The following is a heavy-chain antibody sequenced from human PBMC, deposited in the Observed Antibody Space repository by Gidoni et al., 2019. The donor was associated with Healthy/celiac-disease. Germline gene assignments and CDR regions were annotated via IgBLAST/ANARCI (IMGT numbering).Heavy chain of an antibody. J-gene: IGHJ4*02. CDR3: ARGHPWMAIDY. CDR2: ISSSCSTI. Sequence: QVQLVESGGGLVKPGGSLRLSCEAAGFTFSDYYMSWIRQAPGKGLEWVSYISSSCSTIYYADSVKGRFTIYSDNAKNSLYLQMNSLRAEDTAVYYCARGHPWMAIDYWGQGTLVTVSS. D-gene: IGHD1-1*01. CDR1: GFTFSDYY. V-gene: IGHV3-11*01.